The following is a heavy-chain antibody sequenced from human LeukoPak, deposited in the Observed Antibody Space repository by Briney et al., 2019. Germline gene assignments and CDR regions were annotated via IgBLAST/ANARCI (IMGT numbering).Heavy chain of an antibody. CDR1: GDSISGGDYY. V-gene: IGHV4-30-4*02. D-gene: IGHD1-26*01. CDR3: ARVAGRSHYYWHFDL. CDR2: IYYSGST. Sequence: SETLSLTCTVSGDSISGGDYYWSWIRQPPGKGLEWIGYIYYSGSTYYNPSLKSRVTMSVDTSKNLFSLKLSSVTAADTAVYYCARVAGRSHYYWHFDLWGRGTLVIVSS. J-gene: IGHJ2*01.